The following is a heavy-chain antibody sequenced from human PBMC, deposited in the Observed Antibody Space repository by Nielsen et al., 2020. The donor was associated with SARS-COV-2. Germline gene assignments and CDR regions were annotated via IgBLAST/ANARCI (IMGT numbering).Heavy chain of an antibody. J-gene: IGHJ4*02. V-gene: IGHV3-48*04. Sequence: GESLKISCAASGFIFSNYRMHWVRQAPGKGLEWVAYISQSGTTIYYADSVKGRFTISRDNAKNSLYLQMDSLRAEDTAIYYCAREQWLIDSLFDYWGQGTLLTVSS. CDR2: ISQSGTTI. D-gene: IGHD6-19*01. CDR3: AREQWLIDSLFDY. CDR1: GFIFSNYR.